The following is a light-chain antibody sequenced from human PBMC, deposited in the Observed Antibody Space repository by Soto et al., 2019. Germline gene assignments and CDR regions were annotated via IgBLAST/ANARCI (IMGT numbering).Light chain of an antibody. Sequence: QSVXTQEPSLTVXXXXTVXXXXXSNTGXVTSGHYPYWFQQKPGQAPRTLIYDTTNRHSWTPARFSGSLLGGKAALTLSGAQPEDEAEYFCLLYYNTVGLVFGGGTKLTVL. J-gene: IGLJ3*02. CDR1: TGXVTSGHY. V-gene: IGLV7-46*01. CDR3: LLYYNTVGLV. CDR2: DTT.